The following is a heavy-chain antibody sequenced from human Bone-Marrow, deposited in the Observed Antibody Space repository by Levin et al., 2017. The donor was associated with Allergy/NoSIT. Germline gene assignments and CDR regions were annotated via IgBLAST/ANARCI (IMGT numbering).Heavy chain of an antibody. CDR1: GFTFDDYA. D-gene: IGHD4-17*01. CDR3: AKVPSDGDYGS. Sequence: GGSLRLSCAASGFTFDDYAMHWVRQAPGKGLEWVSGISWNSGSIGYADSVKGRFTISRDNAKNSLYLQMNSLRAEDTALYYCAKVPSDGDYGSWGQGTLVTVSS. J-gene: IGHJ5*02. V-gene: IGHV3-9*01. CDR2: ISWNSGSI.